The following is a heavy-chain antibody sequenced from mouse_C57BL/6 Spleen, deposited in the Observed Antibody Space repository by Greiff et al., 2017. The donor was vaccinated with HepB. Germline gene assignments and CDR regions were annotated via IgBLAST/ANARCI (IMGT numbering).Heavy chain of an antibody. CDR1: GYTFTDYE. D-gene: IGHD2-4*01. CDR2: IDPETGGT. V-gene: IGHV1-15*01. J-gene: IGHJ4*01. CDR3: TREDDYGEYEAMDY. Sequence: QVQLQHSGAELVRPGASVTLSCKASGYTFTDYEMHWVKQTTVHGLEWIGAIDPETGGTAYNQKFKGKAILTADKSSSTAYMELRSLTSEDSAVYYCTREDDYGEYEAMDYGGQGTSGTVSS.